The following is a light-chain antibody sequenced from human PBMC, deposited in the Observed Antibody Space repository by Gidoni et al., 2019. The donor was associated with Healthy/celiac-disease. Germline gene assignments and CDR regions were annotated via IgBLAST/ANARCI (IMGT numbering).Light chain of an antibody. Sequence: DIQMTQSPSSLSASVGDRVTITCQASQDISNYLNWYQQKPGTAPKLLIYDASNLETGVPSRFSGSGSGTDFTFTISSLQPEDIATYYCQQYDNLFLTFGGGTKVEIK. CDR2: DAS. CDR3: QQYDNLFLT. J-gene: IGKJ4*01. V-gene: IGKV1-33*01. CDR1: QDISNY.